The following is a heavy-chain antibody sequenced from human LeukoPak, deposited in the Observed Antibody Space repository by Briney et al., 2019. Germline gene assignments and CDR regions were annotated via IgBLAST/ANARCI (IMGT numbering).Heavy chain of an antibody. D-gene: IGHD6-19*01. CDR1: GGSISSGGYY. CDR3: ATAYSSEIGFDP. Sequence: SQTLSLTCTVSGGSISSGGYYWSWIRQHPGKGLEWIGYIYYSGSTYYNPYLKSRVTISVDTSKNQFSLKLSSVTAADTAVYYCATAYSSEIGFDPWGQGTLVTVSS. CDR2: IYYSGST. V-gene: IGHV4-31*03. J-gene: IGHJ5*02.